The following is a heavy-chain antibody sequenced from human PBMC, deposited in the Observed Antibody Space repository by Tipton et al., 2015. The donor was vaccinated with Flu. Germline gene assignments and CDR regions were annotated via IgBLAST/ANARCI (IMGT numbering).Heavy chain of an antibody. CDR1: GGSLNSYY. CDR2: MYTSGST. V-gene: IGHV4-4*07. CDR3: ARGSGSGTFMIFDL. D-gene: IGHD3-10*01. Sequence: TLSLTCTVSGGSLNSYYWSWSRQPAGKGLEWIGRMYTSGSTNYNPSLKSRLTMSVDASKQQFSLKLSSMTAADTAVYYCARGSGSGTFMIFDLWGQGTLVTVSS. J-gene: IGHJ4*02.